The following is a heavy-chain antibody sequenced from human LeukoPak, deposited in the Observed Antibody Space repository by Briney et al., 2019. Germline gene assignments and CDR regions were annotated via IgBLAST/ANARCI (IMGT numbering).Heavy chain of an antibody. CDR3: ARGVTQ. CDR1: GGSIDDYY. D-gene: IGHD2-21*02. Sequence: PSETLSLTCTVSGGSIDDYYWSWIRQPPGKGLEWIGYIYYTGSTSYHPSLQSRLTISIDTSKTQFSLRLTSVTAADTAVYFCARGVTQWGQGTLVTVSS. V-gene: IGHV4-59*01. CDR2: IYYTGST. J-gene: IGHJ4*02.